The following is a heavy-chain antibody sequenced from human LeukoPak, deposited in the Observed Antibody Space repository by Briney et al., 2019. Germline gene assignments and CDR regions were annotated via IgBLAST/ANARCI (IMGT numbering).Heavy chain of an antibody. CDR1: GFTFSSYW. D-gene: IGHD5-18*01. V-gene: IGHV3-74*01. J-gene: IGHJ4*02. CDR3: AREWGTQGYSYGYMGY. Sequence: GGSLRLSCAASGFTFSSYWMHWVRQAPGKGLVWVSRINSDGSNTSYADSVKGRFTISRDNSKNTLYLQMNSLRAEDTAVYYCAREWGTQGYSYGYMGYWGQGTLVTVSS. CDR2: INSDGSNT.